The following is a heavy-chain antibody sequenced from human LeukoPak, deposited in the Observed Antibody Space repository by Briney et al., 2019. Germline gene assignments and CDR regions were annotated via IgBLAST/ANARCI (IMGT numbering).Heavy chain of an antibody. Sequence: GGSLRLSCAASGTYWMHWVRQAPGKGLVWVSHINSDGSWTGYADSVKGRFTISRDNGKNTLFLQMNSLRAEDAAVYYCVRGNDYGGPHYWGQGTLVTVSS. J-gene: IGHJ4*02. D-gene: IGHD4-23*01. CDR1: GTYW. V-gene: IGHV3-74*01. CDR2: INSDGSWT. CDR3: VRGNDYGGPHY.